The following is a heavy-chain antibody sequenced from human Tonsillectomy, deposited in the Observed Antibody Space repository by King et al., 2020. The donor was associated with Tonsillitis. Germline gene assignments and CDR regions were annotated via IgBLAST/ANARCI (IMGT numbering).Heavy chain of an antibody. CDR2: ISGYNGAT. D-gene: IGHD3/OR15-3a*01. V-gene: IGHV1-18*01. CDR1: GYNFAAYG. CDR3: ATTGYYTGDFDY. Sequence: VQLVESGGEXKKPGASVKISCKASGYNFAAYGITWMRQAAGQGPEWMGWISGYNGATNYAQNLQGRLTMTTDKSTSTAYMELRSLRSDDTAMYFCATTGYYTGDFDYWGQGTLVTVSS. J-gene: IGHJ4*02.